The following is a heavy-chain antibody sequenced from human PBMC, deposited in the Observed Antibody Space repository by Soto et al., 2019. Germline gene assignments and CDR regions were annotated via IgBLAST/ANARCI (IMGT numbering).Heavy chain of an antibody. CDR1: GFTFSRYA. Sequence: EVQLVESGGGLVQPGGSLRLSCAASGFTFSRYAMHWVRQAPGKELEYFLTISTNGGSTYNANSVKGRFTISRDNSXXXXXXXXXSLRAEDMAVYYCAREGGSYSFDYWGQGTLVTVSS. CDR2: ISTNGGST. D-gene: IGHD1-26*01. J-gene: IGHJ4*02. CDR3: AREGGSYSFDY. V-gene: IGHV3-64*01.